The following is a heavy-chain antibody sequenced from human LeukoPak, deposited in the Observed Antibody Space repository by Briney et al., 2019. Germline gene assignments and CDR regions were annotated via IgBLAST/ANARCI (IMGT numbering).Heavy chain of an antibody. Sequence: GGSLRLSCAASGFTFSSYEMNWVRQAPGKGLEWVSYISSSGSTIYYADSVKGRFTISRDNAKNSLYLQMNSLRAEDTAVYYCARGRPYYYDSSGYNDYWGQGTLVTVSS. J-gene: IGHJ4*02. D-gene: IGHD3-22*01. CDR2: ISSSGSTI. CDR3: ARGRPYYYDSSGYNDY. CDR1: GFTFSSYE. V-gene: IGHV3-48*03.